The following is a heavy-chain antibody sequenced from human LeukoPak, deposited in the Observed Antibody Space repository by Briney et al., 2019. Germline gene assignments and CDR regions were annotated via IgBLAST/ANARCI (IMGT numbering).Heavy chain of an antibody. CDR2: IKQDGSEK. J-gene: IGHJ4*02. D-gene: IGHD1-1*01. Sequence: PGDSLRLSCAASGFTFSNYWMTWVRQAPGKGLEWVANIKQDGSEKYYVDSVKGRFTISRDNAKNSLYLQMNSLRAEDTAVYYCARDLPNGYFDYWGQGTLVTVSS. CDR3: ARDLPNGYFDY. V-gene: IGHV3-7*01. CDR1: GFTFSNYW.